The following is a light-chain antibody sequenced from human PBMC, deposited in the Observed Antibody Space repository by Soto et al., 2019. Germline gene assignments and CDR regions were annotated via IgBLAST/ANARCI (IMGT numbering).Light chain of an antibody. CDR3: QQCSFGPRIP. V-gene: IGKV3-11*01. CDR1: QNVDNY. Sequence: VSIASPAPLPLSHSRSARLSCKSSQNVDNYLAWYQQKPGQAPRLLIYDASNRATGIPARFSGSGSGTAFTLTISSLEPEDSAVYYCQQCSFGPRIPVGQGARLEIK. CDR2: DAS. J-gene: IGKJ5*01.